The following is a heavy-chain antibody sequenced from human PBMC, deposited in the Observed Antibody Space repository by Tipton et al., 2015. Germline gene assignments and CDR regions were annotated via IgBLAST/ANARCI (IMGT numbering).Heavy chain of an antibody. Sequence: TLSLTCTVFGASIGSGAHYWAWLRLSPEKGLEWIGHISYSGTAYYNPSLKNRVALSVDTSANQFSLTMHFITAADTAVYYCARRKDDTFFEGSLIFYNWFDPWGQGTLVTVSS. D-gene: IGHD2/OR15-2a*01. J-gene: IGHJ5*02. CDR1: GASIGSGAHY. CDR2: ISYSGTA. CDR3: ARRKDDTFFEGSLIFYNWFDP. V-gene: IGHV4-30-4*08.